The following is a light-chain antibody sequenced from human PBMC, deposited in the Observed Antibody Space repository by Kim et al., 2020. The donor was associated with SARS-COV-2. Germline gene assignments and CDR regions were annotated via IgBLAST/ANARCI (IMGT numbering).Light chain of an antibody. Sequence: ASVGDRVTITCRASQDIANSLAWYQQTPGKVPQVLIYAASTLQSGVPSRFSGSGSGTRFTLTIGSLQTEDVATYYCQQYNGAPWTFGPGTKVDIK. V-gene: IGKV1-27*01. CDR2: AAS. CDR3: QQYNGAPWT. CDR1: QDIANS. J-gene: IGKJ1*01.